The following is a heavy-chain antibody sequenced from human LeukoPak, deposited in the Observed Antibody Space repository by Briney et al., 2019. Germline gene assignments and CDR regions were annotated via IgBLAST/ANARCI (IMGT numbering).Heavy chain of an antibody. D-gene: IGHD3-22*01. V-gene: IGHV4-38-2*01. CDR1: GYSISSGYY. CDR2: IYHSGST. Sequence: SETLSLTCAVSGYSISSGYYWGWIRQSPGKGLEWIGSIYHSGSTYHNPSLKSRVTISVDTSKNQFSLKLSSVTAADTAVYYCARLKPLTYYYDRSGHLNCFDPWGQGTLVTVSS. CDR3: ARLKPLTYYYDRSGHLNCFDP. J-gene: IGHJ5*02.